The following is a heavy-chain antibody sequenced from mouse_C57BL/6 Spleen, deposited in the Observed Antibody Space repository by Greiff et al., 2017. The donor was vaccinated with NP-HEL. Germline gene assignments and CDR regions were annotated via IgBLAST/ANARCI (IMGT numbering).Heavy chain of an antibody. CDR2: ILPGSGST. V-gene: IGHV1-9*01. J-gene: IGHJ1*03. Sequence: VQLQQSGAELMKPGASVKLSCKATGYTFTGYWIEWVKQRPGHGLEWIGEILPGSGSTNYNEKFKGKATFTADTSSNTAYMQLSSLTTEDSAIYYCARGKGNDYYGSSYWYFDVWGTGTTVTVSS. D-gene: IGHD1-1*01. CDR1: GYTFTGYW. CDR3: ARGKGNDYYGSSYWYFDV.